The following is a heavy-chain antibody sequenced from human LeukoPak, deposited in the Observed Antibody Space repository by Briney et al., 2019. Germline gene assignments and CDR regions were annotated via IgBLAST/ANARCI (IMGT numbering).Heavy chain of an antibody. V-gene: IGHV3-9*01. Sequence: GGSLRLSCAASGFTFDDYAMHWVRQAPGKGLEWVSGISWNSGSIGYADSVKGRFTISRDNAKNSLYLQMNSLRAEDTALYYCAKDTESIAAAAQPLDYWGQGTLVTVSS. CDR1: GFTFDDYA. CDR2: ISWNSGSI. CDR3: AKDTESIAAAAQPLDY. J-gene: IGHJ4*02. D-gene: IGHD6-13*01.